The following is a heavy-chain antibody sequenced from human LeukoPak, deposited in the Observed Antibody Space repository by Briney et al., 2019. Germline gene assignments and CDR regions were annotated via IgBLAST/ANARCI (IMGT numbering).Heavy chain of an antibody. D-gene: IGHD3-22*01. V-gene: IGHV1-18*01. CDR3: ARVSAYYDSSGLSPTFDY. Sequence: ASVKVSCKASGYTFTSYGISWVRQAPGQGLEWMGWISAYNGNTNYAQKLQGRVTMTTDTSTSTAYMELRSLRSDDTAVYYCARVSAYYDSSGLSPTFDYWGQGTLVTVSS. J-gene: IGHJ4*02. CDR2: ISAYNGNT. CDR1: GYTFTSYG.